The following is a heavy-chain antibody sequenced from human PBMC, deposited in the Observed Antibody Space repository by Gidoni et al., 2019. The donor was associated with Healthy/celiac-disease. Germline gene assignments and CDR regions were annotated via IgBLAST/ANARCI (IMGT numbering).Heavy chain of an antibody. V-gene: IGHV3-23*01. J-gene: IGHJ4*02. CDR1: GFTFSSYA. Sequence: EVQLLESGRGLVQPGGSLRLSCAASGFTFSSYAMRWVRQAPGKGLGWVSAISGSGGSTYYADAVKGRFTISRDNSKNTLYLQMNSLRAEDTAVYYCAKGGIAVAGQHFDYWGQGTLVTVSS. D-gene: IGHD6-19*01. CDR3: AKGGIAVAGQHFDY. CDR2: ISGSGGST.